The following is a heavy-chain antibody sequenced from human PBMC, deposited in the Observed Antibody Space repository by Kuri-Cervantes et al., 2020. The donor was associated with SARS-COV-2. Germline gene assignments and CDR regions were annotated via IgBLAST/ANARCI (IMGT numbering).Heavy chain of an antibody. Sequence: SDTLSLTCAVYGGSFSGYYWSWIRQPPGKGLEWIGEINHSGSTNYNPSLKSRVTVSVDTSKNQFSLKLSSVTAADTAVYYCARVVLSSGWGVDYWGQGTLVTVAS. V-gene: IGHV4-34*01. CDR1: GGSFSGYY. CDR2: INHSGST. CDR3: ARVVLSSGWGVDY. D-gene: IGHD6-19*01. J-gene: IGHJ4*02.